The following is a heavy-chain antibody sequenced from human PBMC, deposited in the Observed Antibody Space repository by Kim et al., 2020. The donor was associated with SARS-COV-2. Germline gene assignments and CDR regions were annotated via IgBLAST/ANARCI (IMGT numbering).Heavy chain of an antibody. CDR3: AKDLARISVAGNDWYNWFDP. Sequence: RFTISRDNSKNTLYLQMNSLRAEDTAVYYCAKDLARISVAGNDWYNWFDPWGQGTLVTVSS. J-gene: IGHJ5*02. D-gene: IGHD6-19*01. V-gene: IGHV3-30*02.